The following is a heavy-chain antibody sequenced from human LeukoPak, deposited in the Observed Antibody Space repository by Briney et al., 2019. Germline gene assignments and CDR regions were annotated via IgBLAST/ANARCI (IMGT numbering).Heavy chain of an antibody. D-gene: IGHD5-18*01. CDR1: GFTFDTYA. J-gene: IGHJ5*02. CDR3: AKDAHTYGNNWFDP. CDR2: ISFDGSNR. Sequence: GGSLRLSCAASGFTFDTYAIHWVRQAPGKGLEWVAVISFDGSNRYYADSVKGRFTISRDNSKNTVYLQMTSLRTEDTAVYYCAKDAHTYGNNWFDPRGQGTLVTVSS. V-gene: IGHV3-30*18.